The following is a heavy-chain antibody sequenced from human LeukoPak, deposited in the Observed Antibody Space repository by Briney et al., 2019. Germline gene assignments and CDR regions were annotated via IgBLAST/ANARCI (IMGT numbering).Heavy chain of an antibody. V-gene: IGHV4-59*01. CDR2: ISYSGST. Sequence: PSETLSLTCTVSGGSISSYYWSWIRQPPGKGLEWIGYISYSGSTNYNPSLKSRVTISVDTSKNQFSLKVSSVTAADTAVYYCARYVWGSYPTFEDYWGQGTLVTVFS. CDR3: ARYVWGSYPTFEDY. J-gene: IGHJ4*02. D-gene: IGHD3-16*02. CDR1: GGSISSYY.